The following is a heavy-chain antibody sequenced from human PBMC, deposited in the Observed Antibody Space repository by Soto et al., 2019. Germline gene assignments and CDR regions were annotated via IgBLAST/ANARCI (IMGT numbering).Heavy chain of an antibody. J-gene: IGHJ4*02. CDR2: ISARSTYT. V-gene: IGHV3-11*06. D-gene: IGHD4-17*01. CDR3: AMGDYGRY. CDR1: GFTFSDHY. Sequence: QVQLVESGGGLVKPGTSLRLSCAASGFTFSDHYMSWIRQAPGKGLEWLSHISARSTYTNYGDSVKGRFSISRDNVKQIVYLQMNSLTVDDTAIYYCAMGDYGRYWGPGTLVTVSS.